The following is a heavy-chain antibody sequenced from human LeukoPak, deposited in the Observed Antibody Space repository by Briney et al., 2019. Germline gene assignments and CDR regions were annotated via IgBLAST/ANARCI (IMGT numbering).Heavy chain of an antibody. CDR1: GFTFSSYA. V-gene: IGHV3-23*01. CDR3: AKAAPSMGGFDY. Sequence: PGGSLSLSCAASGFTFSSYAMTWVRQAPGKRLEWVSGISGSGGSTYYADSVKGRFTISRDNSKNTLYLQMNSLRAEDTAVYYCAKAAPSMGGFDYWGQGTLVAVSS. D-gene: IGHD1-26*01. CDR2: ISGSGGST. J-gene: IGHJ4*02.